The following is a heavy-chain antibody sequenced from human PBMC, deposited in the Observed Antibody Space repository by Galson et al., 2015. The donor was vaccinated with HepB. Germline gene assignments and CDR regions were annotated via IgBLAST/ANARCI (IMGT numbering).Heavy chain of an antibody. Sequence: SVKVSCKASGYTFTSYDINWVRQATGQGLEWMGWMYPNSGNTGYAQKFQGRVTMTRNTSISTAYMELSSLRSEDTAVYYCARGAYCGGDCYSYYYYYGMDVWGQGTTVTVSS. J-gene: IGHJ6*02. D-gene: IGHD2-21*02. CDR3: ARGAYCGGDCYSYYYYYGMDV. CDR1: GYTFTSYD. CDR2: MYPNSGNT. V-gene: IGHV1-8*01.